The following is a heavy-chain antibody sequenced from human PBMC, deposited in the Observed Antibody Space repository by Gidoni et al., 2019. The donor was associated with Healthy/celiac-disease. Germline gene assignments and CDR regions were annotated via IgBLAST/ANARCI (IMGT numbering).Heavy chain of an antibody. D-gene: IGHD4-17*01. CDR1: GFTFSSYS. J-gene: IGHJ6*02. Sequence: EVQLVESGGGLVKPGGSLRLSCAASGFTFSSYSMNWVRQAPGKGLEWVSSISSSSSYIYYADSVKGRITISRDNAKNSLYLQMNSLRAEDTAVYYCARVLRRSGMDVWGQGTTVTVSS. CDR2: ISSSSSYI. V-gene: IGHV3-21*01. CDR3: ARVLRRSGMDV.